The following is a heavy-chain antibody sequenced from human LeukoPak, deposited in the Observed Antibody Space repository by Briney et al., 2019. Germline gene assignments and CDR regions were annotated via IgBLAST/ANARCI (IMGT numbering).Heavy chain of an antibody. Sequence: SETLSLTCTVSGGSISSDTYFWSWIRQPAGKGLEWIVRISSTGRTDYNPSLTSRVTISVDMSKNQLSMMLTSVTVADTAVYYCAKGAGPPWFDPWGQGTLVTVS. CDR1: GGSISSDTYF. CDR3: AKGAGPPWFDP. J-gene: IGHJ5*02. CDR2: ISSTGRT. D-gene: IGHD6-19*01. V-gene: IGHV4-61*02.